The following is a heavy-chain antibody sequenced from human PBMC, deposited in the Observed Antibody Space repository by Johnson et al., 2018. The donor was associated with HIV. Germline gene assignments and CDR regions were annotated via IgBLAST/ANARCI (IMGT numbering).Heavy chain of an antibody. J-gene: IGHJ3*01. CDR2: ISSSGGDT. V-gene: IGHV3-23*04. CDR1: GFTFSSYG. CDR3: ARDQSTGDWGAFDL. Sequence: EQLVESGGGLVQPGGSLRLSCAASGFTFSSYGMHWVRQVAGKGLEWVSAISSSGGDTYSADSVEGRFSVSRDSSKNTLYLDMITPRAEDTAVYYCARDQSTGDWGAFDLWGQGTLVTVSS. D-gene: IGHD7-27*01.